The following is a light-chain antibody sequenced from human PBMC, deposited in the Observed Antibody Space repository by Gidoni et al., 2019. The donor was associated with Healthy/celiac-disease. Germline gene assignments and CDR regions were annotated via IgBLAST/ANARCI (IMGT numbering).Light chain of an antibody. V-gene: IGLV1-40*01. CDR3: QSYDRSLSGWV. CDR2: GNS. Sequence: QSVLTQPPSVSGAPGPRVTISCTGSSSNIGAGYDVHGYQQLPGTSPKLLIYGNSKPPSGVPDRFSGSKSGTSASLAIPGLQAEDEAYYYCQSYDRSLSGWVFGGGTKLTVL. CDR1: SSNIGAGYD. J-gene: IGLJ3*02.